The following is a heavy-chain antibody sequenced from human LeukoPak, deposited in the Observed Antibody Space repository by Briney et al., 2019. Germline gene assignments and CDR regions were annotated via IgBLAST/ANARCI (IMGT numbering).Heavy chain of an antibody. D-gene: IGHD6-13*01. CDR2: INTDGSST. V-gene: IGHV3-74*01. J-gene: IGHJ4*02. CDR1: GFTFSSYW. CDR3: ARVSSSSWWALDY. Sequence: GGSLRLSCAASGFTFSSYWMHWVRQTPGKGLVWVSRINTDGSSTSYADSVKGRFTISRDNAKNTLYLQMNSLRAEDTAVYYCARVSSSSWWALDYWGQGTLVTVSS.